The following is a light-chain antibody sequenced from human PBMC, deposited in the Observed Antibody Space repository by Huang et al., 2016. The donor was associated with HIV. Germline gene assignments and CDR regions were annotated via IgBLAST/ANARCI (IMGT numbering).Light chain of an antibody. J-gene: IGKJ1*01. CDR1: QSVTSNF. CDR2: GAS. Sequence: EIVLTQSPGTLSVSPGERATLSCRASQSVTSNFLAWYQQKPGQAPRLLMFGASSRASGIPDRFSGGGSGTDFTLTISRLEPEDFAVYYCQQYGGSFGTFGQGTRVEIK. V-gene: IGKV3-20*01. CDR3: QQYGGSFGT.